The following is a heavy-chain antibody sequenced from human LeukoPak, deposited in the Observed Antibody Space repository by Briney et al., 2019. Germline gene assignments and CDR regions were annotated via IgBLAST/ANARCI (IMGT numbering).Heavy chain of an antibody. CDR2: IYYSGGT. D-gene: IGHD3-10*01. Sequence: PSETLSLTCTVSGGSISSGDHYWNWIRQPPGKGLEWIGHIYYSGGTYYNPSLKSRVTISVDTSKSQFSLKLSPVTAADTAVYYCARENGSGSSNYFDYWGQGTLVTVSS. CDR1: GGSISSGDHY. J-gene: IGHJ4*02. V-gene: IGHV4-30-4*01. CDR3: ARENGSGSSNYFDY.